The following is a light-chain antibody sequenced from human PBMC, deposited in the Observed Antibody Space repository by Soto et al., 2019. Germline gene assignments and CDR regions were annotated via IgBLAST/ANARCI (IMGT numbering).Light chain of an antibody. J-gene: IGKJ2*01. CDR3: RQYVSSLMYT. CDR1: QSLYSSY. CDR2: DAS. Sequence: EIVLTQSPATLSLSPGERATLSCGASQSLYSSYLAWYQQKPGLAPRLLIYDASIRATGIPDRFSGSGSGTEFTLTISRLEPEYFRVYYFRQYVSSLMYTFGQRTKLEIK. V-gene: IGKV3D-20*01.